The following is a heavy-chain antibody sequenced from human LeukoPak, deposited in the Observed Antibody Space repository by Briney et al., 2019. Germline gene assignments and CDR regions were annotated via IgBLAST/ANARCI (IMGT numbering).Heavy chain of an antibody. Sequence: ASVKVSCKASGYTFSSFGITWVRQAPGQGLEWMGWISAYNGNTNYAQKSQGRVIMTTDTSTSTASMELRSLRSDDTAVYYCARARGYGGWYLDLWGRGTLVTVSS. V-gene: IGHV1-18*01. CDR1: GYTFSSFG. CDR2: ISAYNGNT. CDR3: ARARGYGGWYLDL. D-gene: IGHD4-23*01. J-gene: IGHJ2*01.